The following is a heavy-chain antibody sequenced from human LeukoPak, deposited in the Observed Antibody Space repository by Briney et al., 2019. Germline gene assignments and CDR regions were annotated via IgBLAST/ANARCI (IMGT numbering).Heavy chain of an antibody. J-gene: IGHJ4*02. V-gene: IGHV4-31*03. CDR3: ARGSYFGDNYYKGTDH. D-gene: IGHD3-10*01. CDR1: GDSIRRAGYY. Sequence: SETLSLTCTMSGDSIRRAGYYWTWIRLRPGKGLAWIGYTHSNGTTYYNPPLESRVTMSLDMSQNQFSLNLISLTADDTAVYFCARGSYFGDNYYKGTDHWGRGTLVIVSS. CDR2: THSNGTT.